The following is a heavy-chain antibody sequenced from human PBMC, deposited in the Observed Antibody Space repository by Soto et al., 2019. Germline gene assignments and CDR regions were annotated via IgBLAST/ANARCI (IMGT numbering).Heavy chain of an antibody. D-gene: IGHD3-16*02. CDR2: IYYSGNT. CDR3: ARRRIMITFGGVIVKGPFDY. J-gene: IGHJ4*02. Sequence: TLSLTCTVSGDSISSGDYYWSWIRQPPGKGLEWIGCIYYSGNTYYNPSLKRRFSISVDTSKNQFSLKLSSVTAADTAVYYCARRRIMITFGGVIVKGPFDYWGQGTQVTVSS. V-gene: IGHV4-30-4*01. CDR1: GDSISSGDYY.